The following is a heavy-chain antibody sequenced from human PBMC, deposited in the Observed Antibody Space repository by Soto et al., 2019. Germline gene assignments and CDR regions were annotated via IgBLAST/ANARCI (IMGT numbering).Heavy chain of an antibody. J-gene: IGHJ5*02. CDR2: INHSGST. CDR3: ARDYDSSGP. CDR1: GGSFSGYY. Sequence: PSETLSLTCAVYGGSFSGYYWSWIRQPPGKGLEWIGEINHSGSTNYNPSLKSRVTISVDTSKNQFSLKLSSVTAADTAVYYCARDYDSSGPWGQGTLVTVSS. D-gene: IGHD3-22*01. V-gene: IGHV4-34*01.